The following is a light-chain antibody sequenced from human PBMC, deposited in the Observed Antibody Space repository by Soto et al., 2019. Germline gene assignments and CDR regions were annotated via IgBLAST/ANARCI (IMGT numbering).Light chain of an antibody. V-gene: IGKV1-5*03. CDR1: QSVNYW. CDR2: KVS. Sequence: DIQMTQSPSTLSASVGDRVTITCRASQSVNYWLAWYQQKPGKAPNLLIYKVSNLETGVPSRFSGSGSGTEFTLTISSLQPDDFATYYCQQYNSYSWTFGQGTNVELK. CDR3: QQYNSYSWT. J-gene: IGKJ1*01.